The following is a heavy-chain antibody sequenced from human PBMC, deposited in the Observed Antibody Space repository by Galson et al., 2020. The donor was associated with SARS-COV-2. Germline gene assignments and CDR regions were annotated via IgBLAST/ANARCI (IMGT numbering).Heavy chain of an antibody. CDR1: GGSISSSNW. CDR3: AREETDYDSSGPVYYYYGMDV. CDR2: IYHSGST. Sequence: SETLSLTCAVSGGSISSSNWWSWVRQHPGKGLEWIGEIYHSGSTNYNTSLKSRVTISVDKSKNQFSLKLSSVTAADTAVYYCAREETDYDSSGPVYYYYGMDVWGQGTTVTVSS. V-gene: IGHV4-4*02. J-gene: IGHJ6*02. D-gene: IGHD3-22*01.